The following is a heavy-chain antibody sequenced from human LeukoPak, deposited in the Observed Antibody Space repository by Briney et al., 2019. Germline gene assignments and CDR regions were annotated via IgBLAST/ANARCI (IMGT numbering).Heavy chain of an antibody. CDR3: ARGKRLSLYYYYYMDV. Sequence: SETLSLTCAVYGGPFSGYYWSWIRQPPGKGLEWIGEINHSGSTNYNPSLKSRVTISVDTSKNQFSLKLSSVTAADTAVYYCARGKRLSLYYYYYMDVWGKGTTVTVSS. CDR2: INHSGST. D-gene: IGHD6-25*01. V-gene: IGHV4-34*01. J-gene: IGHJ6*03. CDR1: GGPFSGYY.